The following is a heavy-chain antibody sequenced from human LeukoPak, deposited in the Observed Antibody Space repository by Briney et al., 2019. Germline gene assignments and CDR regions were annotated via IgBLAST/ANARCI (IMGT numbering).Heavy chain of an antibody. D-gene: IGHD3-22*01. V-gene: IGHV5-51*01. CDR3: ARRRTIIDYYDSSGYYGIWDY. CDR2: IYPGDSDT. Sequence: GESLKISCKGSGYSFTSYWIGWVRQMPGKGLEWMGIIYPGDSDTGYSPSFQGQVTISADKSISPAYLPWSSLKASDTAMYYCARRRTIIDYYDSSGYYGIWDYWGQGTLVTVSS. CDR1: GYSFTSYW. J-gene: IGHJ4*02.